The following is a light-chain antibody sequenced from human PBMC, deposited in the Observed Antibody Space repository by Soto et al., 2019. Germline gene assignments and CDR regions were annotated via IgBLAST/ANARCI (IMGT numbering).Light chain of an antibody. CDR1: QSISTW. Sequence: DIQMTQSPSTLSASVGDRITITCRASQSISTWLAWYQQKPGKAPKLLIYKASSLESGVPSRFSGSGSWTEFTLTISSLQPDDFATYYCQQYSNSWAFGQGTKVEIK. CDR2: KAS. CDR3: QQYSNSWA. J-gene: IGKJ1*01. V-gene: IGKV1-5*03.